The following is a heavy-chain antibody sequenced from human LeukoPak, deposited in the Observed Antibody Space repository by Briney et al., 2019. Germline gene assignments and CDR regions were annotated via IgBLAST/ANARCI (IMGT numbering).Heavy chain of an antibody. J-gene: IGHJ4*02. CDR2: INTNTGNP. Sequence: ASVKVSCKASGYTFTSYAMNWVRQAPGQGLEWRGWINTNTGNPTYAQGFTGRFVFSLDTSVSTAYLQSSSLKAEDTAVYYCARDFYDILTGHYDYWGQGTLVTVSS. CDR3: ARDFYDILTGHYDY. CDR1: GYTFTSYA. V-gene: IGHV7-4-1*02. D-gene: IGHD3-9*01.